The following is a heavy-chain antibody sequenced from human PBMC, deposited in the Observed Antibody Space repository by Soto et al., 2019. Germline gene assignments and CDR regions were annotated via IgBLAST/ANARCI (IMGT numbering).Heavy chain of an antibody. D-gene: IGHD6-6*01. CDR1: GGSISSGGYF. CDR2: LYYSGST. Sequence: QVQLQESGPGLVKPSQTLSLTCTVSGGSISSGGYFWSWIRQHPGKGLEWIGFLYYSGSTYYNPSLKSRVTISVDTSKNQFSLKLSSVTAADTAVYYCAREGAAPYYYYGMDVWGQGTTVTVSS. J-gene: IGHJ6*02. CDR3: AREGAAPYYYYGMDV. V-gene: IGHV4-31*03.